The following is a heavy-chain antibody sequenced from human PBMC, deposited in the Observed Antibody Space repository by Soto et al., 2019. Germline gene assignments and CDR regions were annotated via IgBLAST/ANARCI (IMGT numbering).Heavy chain of an antibody. J-gene: IGHJ6*02. CDR3: ARKADSGYDFGGYSSGWNDYYGIDV. CDR1: GGTFSSYA. D-gene: IGHD5-12*01. CDR2: IIPIFGTA. V-gene: IGHV1-69*12. Sequence: QVQLVQSGAEVKKPGSSVKVSCKASGGTFSSYAISWVRQAPGQGLEWMGGIIPIFGTANYAQKFQGRVTITADESTSTAYMELSSLRSEDTAVYYCARKADSGYDFGGYSSGWNDYYGIDVWGQGTTVTVSS.